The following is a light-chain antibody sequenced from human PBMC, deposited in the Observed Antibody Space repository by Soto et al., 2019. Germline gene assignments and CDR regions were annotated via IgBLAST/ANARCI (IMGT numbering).Light chain of an antibody. CDR2: ATS. CDR3: QQSFSTPHT. V-gene: IGKV1-39*01. Sequence: IQMTQSPSSLSASVGDTVTITCRASQTISFYLNWYQQKQGRTPNLLLYATSSLQTGVPSRFDGSGSGTEFTLTISSLQPDDFATYYCQQSFSTPHTFGQGTKLELK. CDR1: QTISFY. J-gene: IGKJ2*01.